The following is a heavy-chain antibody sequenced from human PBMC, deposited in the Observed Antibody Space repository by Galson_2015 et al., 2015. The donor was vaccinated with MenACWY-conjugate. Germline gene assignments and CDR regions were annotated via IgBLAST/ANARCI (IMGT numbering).Heavy chain of an antibody. CDR2: ISAYNGNT. Sequence: SVKVSCKASGYTFTSYGISWVRQAPGQGLEWMGWISAYNGNTNYAQRLQGRVTMTTDTSTSTAYMELRSLRSDDTAVYYCARESDYYYGSGSYLHGPRGPYDWFDPWGQGTLVTVSS. CDR3: ARESDYYYGSGSYLHGPRGPYDWFDP. V-gene: IGHV1-18*01. D-gene: IGHD3-10*01. CDR1: GYTFTSYG. J-gene: IGHJ5*02.